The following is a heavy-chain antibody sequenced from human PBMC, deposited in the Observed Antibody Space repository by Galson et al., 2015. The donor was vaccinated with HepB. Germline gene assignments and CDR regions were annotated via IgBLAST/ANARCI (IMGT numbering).Heavy chain of an antibody. CDR2: INPSGGST. CDR3: ARERIGDPFDRDSRRRNMDV. V-gene: IGHV1-46*01. Sequence: SVKVSCKASGYTFTSHFMHWVRQAPGQGLEWMGIINPSGGSTSNAQTFQGRVTMTRDTSTSTVYMDLSSLRSEDTAVYYCARERIGDPFDRDSRRRNMDVWGQGTTVTVSS. CDR1: GYTFTSHF. D-gene: IGHD3-10*01. J-gene: IGHJ6*02.